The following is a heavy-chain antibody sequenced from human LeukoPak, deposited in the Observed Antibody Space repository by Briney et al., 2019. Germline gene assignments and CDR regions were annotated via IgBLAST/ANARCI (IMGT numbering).Heavy chain of an antibody. Sequence: GGSLRLSCTTSGFTFSSYPMRWVRQAQGKGLEWVSGISSSGDRTYYADSVKGRFTISRDNSKNTLYLQMASLRADDTAVYYCAKILGSWYGYYYYHMDVWGKGTTVTVSS. J-gene: IGHJ6*03. D-gene: IGHD6-13*01. CDR3: AKILGSWYGYYYYHMDV. V-gene: IGHV3-23*01. CDR1: GFTFSSYP. CDR2: ISSSGDRT.